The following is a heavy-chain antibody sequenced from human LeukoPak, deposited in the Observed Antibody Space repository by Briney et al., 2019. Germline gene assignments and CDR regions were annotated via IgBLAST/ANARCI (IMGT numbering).Heavy chain of an antibody. V-gene: IGHV4-59*01. Sequence: WETLSLTCAVSGGSINSYYWRWIRQPPGKGLEWIGYIYYSGSTNYNPTLKSRVTISVDTSKNQFSLRLSSVTAANTAVYYCARVTGYMTEDYFDYWGQGTLITVSS. CDR3: ARVTGYMTEDYFDY. CDR2: IYYSGST. D-gene: IGHD6-13*01. CDR1: GGSINSYY. J-gene: IGHJ4*02.